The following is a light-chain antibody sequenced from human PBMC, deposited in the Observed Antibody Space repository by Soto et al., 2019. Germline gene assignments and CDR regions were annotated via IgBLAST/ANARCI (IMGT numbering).Light chain of an antibody. J-gene: IGKJ1*01. V-gene: IGKV3-20*01. CDR1: QSVSSSY. CDR2: GAS. CDR3: QQYGRPHKT. Sequence: EIVLTQSPGTLSLSPGERATLSCRASQSVSSSYLAWYQQKPGQAPRLLIYGASSRATGIPDRFSGSGSGTDFTLTISRLEPEDFAVYYCQQYGRPHKTFGQGTKVEIK.